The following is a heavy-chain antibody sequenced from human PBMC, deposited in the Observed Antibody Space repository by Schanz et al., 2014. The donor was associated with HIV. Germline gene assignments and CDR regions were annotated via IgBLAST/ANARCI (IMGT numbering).Heavy chain of an antibody. CDR2: ISAYNGNT. J-gene: IGHJ4*02. CDR1: GYTFTSYG. Sequence: QVQLVQSGVEVKKPGASVKVSCKASGYTFTSYGISWVRQAPGQGLEWMGWISAYNGNTNYAPKFQGRVTMTRDTSTTTVYMELRSLRSDDRAVYYCARDPEGIAAAGSDYWGQGTLVTVSS. V-gene: IGHV1-18*01. CDR3: ARDPEGIAAAGSDY. D-gene: IGHD6-13*01.